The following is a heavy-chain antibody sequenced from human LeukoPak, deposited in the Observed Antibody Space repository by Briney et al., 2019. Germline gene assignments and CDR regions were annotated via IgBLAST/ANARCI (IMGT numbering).Heavy chain of an antibody. CDR2: ISHSGGTT. J-gene: IGHJ3*02. CDR3: ARALNGFDI. V-gene: IGHV3-23*01. CDR1: GFTFSNYA. Sequence: PGGSLRLSCAASGFTFSNYAMTWVRQAPGKGLEWVSAISHSGGTTYYVDSVKGRFTISRDNSRNTLYLQMNSLRAEDTAVYYCARALNGFDIWGPGTLVTVSS.